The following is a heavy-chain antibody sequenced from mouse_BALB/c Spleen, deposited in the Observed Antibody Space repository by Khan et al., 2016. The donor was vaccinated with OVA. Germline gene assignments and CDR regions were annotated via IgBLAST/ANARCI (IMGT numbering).Heavy chain of an antibody. Sequence: EVQRVESGGDLVEPGGSLKLSCAASGFTFSSYSMSWVRQTPDKRLEWVATISSGGDYTYYPDIVKGRFTISRDNAKNTLYLQMSSLNAEDTAMYYCASHLTGSFAYWGQGTLVAVSA. J-gene: IGHJ3*01. D-gene: IGHD4-1*01. V-gene: IGHV5-6*01. CDR3: ASHLTGSFAY. CDR2: ISSGGDYT. CDR1: GFTFSSYS.